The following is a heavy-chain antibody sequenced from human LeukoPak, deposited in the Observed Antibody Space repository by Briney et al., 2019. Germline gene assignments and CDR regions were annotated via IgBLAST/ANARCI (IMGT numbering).Heavy chain of an antibody. D-gene: IGHD2-8*01. CDR1: GFTFRDYT. CDR3: AREVLDIVEPGTNTIDY. CDR2: INKGGSFI. Sequence: GGSLRLSCAASGFTFRDYTMNWVRQAPGKGLEWVSAINKGGSFIKYADSVKGRFIVSRDNAKNLLFLQMNSLRVEDTALYFCAREVLDIVEPGTNTIDYWGRGTRVTVSS. V-gene: IGHV3-21*01. J-gene: IGHJ4*02.